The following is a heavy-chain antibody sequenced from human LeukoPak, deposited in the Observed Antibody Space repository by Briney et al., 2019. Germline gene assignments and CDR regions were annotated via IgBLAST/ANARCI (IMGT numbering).Heavy chain of an antibody. CDR1: GGSFSGYY. CDR3: ARGILSGYYFDS. D-gene: IGHD2-15*01. Sequence: PSETLSLTCAVYGGSFSGYYWSWMRQSPGEGGEWIAEIHYSGSASYNPSLKSRVTISGDPSKNQVSLRVTSVTAADTAEYYYARGILSGYYFDSWGQGSLVTVSS. J-gene: IGHJ4*02. CDR2: IHYSGSA. V-gene: IGHV4-34*01.